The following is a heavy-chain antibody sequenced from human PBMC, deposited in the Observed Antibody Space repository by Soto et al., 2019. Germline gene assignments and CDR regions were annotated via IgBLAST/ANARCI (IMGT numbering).Heavy chain of an antibody. V-gene: IGHV4-59*01. CDR1: GGSISHYY. CDR3: ARDRSTYGGGGTGEVKENWFDP. Sequence: SETLSLTCTVSGGSISHYYWSWIRQSPGKGLEWIGYAYYSGSTDYNPSLKSRVTMSVDTSKNQVSLKLNSVTTADTAVYYCARDRSTYGGGGTGEVKENWFDPWGPGTLVTVSS. J-gene: IGHJ5*02. CDR2: AYYSGST. D-gene: IGHD2-8*01.